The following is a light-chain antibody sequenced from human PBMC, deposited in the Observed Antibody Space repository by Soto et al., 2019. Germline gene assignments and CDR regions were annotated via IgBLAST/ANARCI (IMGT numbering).Light chain of an antibody. V-gene: IGLV1-40*01. CDR2: GNS. CDR3: QSSDSSLSVV. Sequence: QSVLTQPPSVSGAPGQRVTISCTGSSSNIGAGYDVHWYQQLPGTAPKLLIYGNSNRPSGVPVRFSVSKSCTSASLAITGLQAEDEADYYCQSSDSSLSVVFGGGTKVTVL. CDR1: SSNIGAGYD. J-gene: IGLJ2*01.